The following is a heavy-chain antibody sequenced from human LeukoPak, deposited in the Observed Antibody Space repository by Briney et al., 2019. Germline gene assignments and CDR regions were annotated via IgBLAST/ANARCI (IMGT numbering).Heavy chain of an antibody. D-gene: IGHD2-15*01. CDR2: IHYIGGT. Sequence: SETLSLTCTVSSGSVSSGNYYWNWIRQPPGKGLEWIGYIHYIGGTKYNPSLKSRVTISVDTPKNQFSLKLSSVTAADTAVYYCARGYCSGGSCYYFDLWGRGTLVTVSS. V-gene: IGHV4-61*01. J-gene: IGHJ2*01. CDR1: SGSVSSGNYY. CDR3: ARGYCSGGSCYYFDL.